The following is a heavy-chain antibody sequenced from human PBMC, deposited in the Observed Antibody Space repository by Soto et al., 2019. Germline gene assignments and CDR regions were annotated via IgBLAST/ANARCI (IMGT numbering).Heavy chain of an antibody. CDR3: ARARGSYGARRFDP. CDR2: IYYTGST. CDR1: GGSISSSSDY. Sequence: QVQLQESGPGLVKPSETLSLTCTVSGGSISSSSDYWSWLRQHPGKGLEWIGYIYYTGSTNYNPSLKSRVTISEDTSKNQFSLKLSSVTAADTALYYCARARGSYGARRFDPGGQGTLVTVSS. J-gene: IGHJ5*02. D-gene: IGHD1-26*01. V-gene: IGHV4-61*01.